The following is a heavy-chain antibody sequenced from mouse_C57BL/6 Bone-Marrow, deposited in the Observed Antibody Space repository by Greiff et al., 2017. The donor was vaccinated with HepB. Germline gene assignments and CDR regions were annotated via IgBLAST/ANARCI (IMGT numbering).Heavy chain of an antibody. CDR3: ARERATVVAGDWYFDV. V-gene: IGHV1-69*01. D-gene: IGHD1-1*01. CDR1: GYTFTSYW. CDR2: IDPSDSYT. J-gene: IGHJ1*03. Sequence: QVQLKQPGAELVMPGASVKLSCKASGYTFTSYWMHWVKQRPGQGLEWIGEIDPSDSYTNYNQKFKGKSTLTVDKSSSTAYMQLSSLTSEDSAVYYCARERATVVAGDWYFDVWGTGTTVTVSS.